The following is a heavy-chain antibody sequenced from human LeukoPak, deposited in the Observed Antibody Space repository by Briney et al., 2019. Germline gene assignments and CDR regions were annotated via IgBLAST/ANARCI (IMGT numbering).Heavy chain of an antibody. CDR2: IYYSRSS. V-gene: IGHV4-59*11. CDR3: ARDHYDILTGALGDWFDP. J-gene: IGHJ5*02. Sequence: PSETLSLTCTVSGGSISRHYWTWIRQPPGKALEWIGYIYYSRSSNYITSLKSRVTISVDTSKNQFSLRLSSVTAADTAVYYCARDHYDILTGALGDWFDPWGQGTLVTVSS. CDR1: GGSISRHY. D-gene: IGHD3-9*01.